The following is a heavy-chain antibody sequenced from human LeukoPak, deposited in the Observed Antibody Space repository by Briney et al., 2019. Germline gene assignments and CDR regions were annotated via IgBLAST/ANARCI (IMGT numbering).Heavy chain of an antibody. D-gene: IGHD5-18*01. J-gene: IGHJ4*02. Sequence: SGTLSLTCTVSGVSISSYYWSWIRQPPGKGLEWIGHIYYSGSTNYNPSLKSRVTISIDTSKNQFSLRLSSVTAADTAVYYCARGAAGYSYGWGQGTLVTVSS. CDR3: ARGAAGYSYG. CDR1: GVSISSYY. V-gene: IGHV4-59*01. CDR2: IYYSGST.